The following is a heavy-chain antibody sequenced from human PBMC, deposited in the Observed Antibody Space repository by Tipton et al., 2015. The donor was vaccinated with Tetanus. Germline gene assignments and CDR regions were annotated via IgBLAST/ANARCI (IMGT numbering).Heavy chain of an antibody. CDR2: FYNGDTT. V-gene: IGHV4-39*01. CDR3: ARQTSTGIGGRGPFDY. Sequence: TLSLTCTVSGGSLTSSLYYWGWIRQPPGKGLEWLGNFYNGDTTHYNVSLEGRVTISVDTSKHQFSLKLTSLSAADTAVYYCARQTSTGIGGRGPFDYWGQGTVVIVSS. J-gene: IGHJ4*02. CDR1: GGSLTSSLYY. D-gene: IGHD2-15*01.